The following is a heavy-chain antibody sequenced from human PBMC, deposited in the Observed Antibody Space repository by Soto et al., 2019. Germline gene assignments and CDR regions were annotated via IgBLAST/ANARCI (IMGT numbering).Heavy chain of an antibody. Sequence: SQTLSLTCAISGDSVSSNSAAWNWIRQSPSRGLEWLGRTYYRSEWYNDYAVSVKSRITINPDTSKNQFSLQLNSVTPEDTAVYYCAREGPGIAAAGTSPWWFDPWGQGTLVTVSS. CDR3: AREGPGIAAAGTSPWWFDP. J-gene: IGHJ5*02. CDR1: GDSVSSNSAA. V-gene: IGHV6-1*01. D-gene: IGHD6-13*01. CDR2: TYYRSEWYN.